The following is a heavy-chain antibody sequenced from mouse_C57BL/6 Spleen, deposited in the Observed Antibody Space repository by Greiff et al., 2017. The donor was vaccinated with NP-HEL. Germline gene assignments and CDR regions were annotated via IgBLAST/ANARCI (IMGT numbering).Heavy chain of an antibody. J-gene: IGHJ4*01. Sequence: VKLLESGPGLVQPSQSLSITCTVSGFSLTSYGVHWVRQSPGKGLEWLGVIWRGGSTDYNAAFMSRLSITKDNSKSQVFFKMNSLQADDTAIYYCAKKGIYDDYDGDAMDYGGQGTSVTVSS. V-gene: IGHV2-5*01. CDR1: GFSLTSYG. CDR2: IWRGGST. CDR3: AKKGIYDDYDGDAMDY. D-gene: IGHD2-4*01.